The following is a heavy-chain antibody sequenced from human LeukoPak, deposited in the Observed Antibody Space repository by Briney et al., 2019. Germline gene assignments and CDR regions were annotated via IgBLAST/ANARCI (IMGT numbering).Heavy chain of an antibody. CDR1: GLTFSTSD. CDR3: ARVQGGGFRTADY. CDR2: IQYDGSHE. J-gene: IGHJ4*02. D-gene: IGHD1-14*01. Sequence: GGSLRLSCAASGLTFSTSDMHWVRQAPGKGLEWVSFIQYDGSHENYSDSVKGRFTISRDNSKNTLFLQMNSLRGEDTAMYYCARVQGGGFRTADYWGQGTLVTVSS. V-gene: IGHV3-30*02.